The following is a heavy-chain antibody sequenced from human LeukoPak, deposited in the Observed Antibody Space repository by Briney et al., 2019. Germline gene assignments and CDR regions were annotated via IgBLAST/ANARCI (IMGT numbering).Heavy chain of an antibody. CDR3: ARLSPYSYVEY. CDR1: GGSISSSSYY. V-gene: IGHV4-39*01. CDR2: IYYSGST. Sequence: SGTLSLTCTVSGGSISSSSYYWGWIRQPPGKGLEWIGSIYYSGSTYYNPSLKSRVTISVDTSKNQFSLKLSSVTAADTAVYYCARLSPYSYVEYWGQGTLVTVSS. J-gene: IGHJ4*02. D-gene: IGHD5-18*01.